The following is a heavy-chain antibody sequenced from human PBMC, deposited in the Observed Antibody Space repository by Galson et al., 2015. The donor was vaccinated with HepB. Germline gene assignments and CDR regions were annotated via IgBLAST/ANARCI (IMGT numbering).Heavy chain of an antibody. CDR1: GYTFTSYG. J-gene: IGHJ4*02. D-gene: IGHD6-6*01. V-gene: IGHV1-18*01. CDR3: ARSLGEYSSSSGFLHFDY. Sequence: SVKVSCKASGYTFTSYGISWVRQAPGQGLEWMGWISAYNGNTNYAQKLQGRVTMTTDTSTSTAYMELRSLRSDDTAVYYCARSLGEYSSSSGFLHFDYWGQGTLVTVSS. CDR2: ISAYNGNT.